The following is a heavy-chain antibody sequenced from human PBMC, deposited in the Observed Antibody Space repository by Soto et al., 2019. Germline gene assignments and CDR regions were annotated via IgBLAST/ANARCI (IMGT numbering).Heavy chain of an antibody. CDR2: IIPIFGTA. D-gene: IGHD6-13*01. Sequence: QVQLVQSGAEVRKPGSSVRVSCKASGGSFNRHTISWVRQAPGQGLEWMGGIIPIFGTANHAQKFQGRVTIIADESTSTVYMELSSLRSDDTAIYYCARDIGIAAAGTRAFDIWGQGTMVTVSS. CDR1: GGSFNRHT. CDR3: ARDIGIAAAGTRAFDI. J-gene: IGHJ3*02. V-gene: IGHV1-69*01.